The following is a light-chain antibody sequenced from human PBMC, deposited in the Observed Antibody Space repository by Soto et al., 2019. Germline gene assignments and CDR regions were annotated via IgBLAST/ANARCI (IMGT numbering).Light chain of an antibody. Sequence: QSVLTQPASVSGSPGQSITISCTGTRSDVGGYNYVSWYQQHPGKAPKLMIYDVSNRPSGVSNRFSGSKSDNTASLTISGLQAEDEADYYCSSYTSSSLVVFGGGTKVTVL. J-gene: IGLJ2*01. CDR3: SSYTSSSLVV. V-gene: IGLV2-14*01. CDR2: DVS. CDR1: RSDVGGYNY.